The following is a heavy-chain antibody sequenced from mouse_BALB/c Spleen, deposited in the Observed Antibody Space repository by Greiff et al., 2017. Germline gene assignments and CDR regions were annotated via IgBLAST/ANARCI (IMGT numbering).Heavy chain of an antibody. J-gene: IGHJ4*01. V-gene: IGHV1-5*01. CDR2: IYPGNSDT. CDR1: GYTFTSYW. CDR3: TRGYGSPYAMDY. Sequence: EVQLQQSGTVLARPGASVKMSCKASGYTFTSYWMHWVNQRPGQGLEWIGAIYPGNSDTSYNQKFKGKAKLTAVTSTSTAYMELSSLTNEDSAVYYCTRGYGSPYAMDYWGQGTSVTVAS. D-gene: IGHD1-1*01.